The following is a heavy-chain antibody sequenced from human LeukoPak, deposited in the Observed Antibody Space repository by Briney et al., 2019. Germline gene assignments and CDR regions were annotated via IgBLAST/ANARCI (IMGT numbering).Heavy chain of an antibody. CDR1: GFTFSSYW. V-gene: IGHV3-74*01. Sequence: SGGSLRLSCAASGFTFSSYWMHWVRQAPGKGLVWVSRIKSDGSTRYAGSVKGRFTISRDNAKNTVSLQMTSLRAEDTGVYYCARAPSEIGGYYPEYFRHWGQGTLVIVSS. D-gene: IGHD3-22*01. J-gene: IGHJ1*01. CDR2: IKSDGST. CDR3: ARAPSEIGGYYPEYFRH.